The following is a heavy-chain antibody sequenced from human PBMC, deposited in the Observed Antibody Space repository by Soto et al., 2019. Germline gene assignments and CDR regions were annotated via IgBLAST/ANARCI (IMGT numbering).Heavy chain of an antibody. J-gene: IGHJ4*02. CDR2: IIPMFGTA. CDR3: ASWGGDFEGGGDY. V-gene: IGHV1-69*06. Sequence: QVQLVQSGAEVKKPGSSVKVSCKASGGTFSNFALSWVRQAPGQGLEWMGGIIPMFGTANYAQKFQGRVTITADKSTSTAYMELSSLRSEDTAVYYCASWGGDFEGGGDYWGQGTLVTVSS. D-gene: IGHD2-21*02. CDR1: GGTFSNFA.